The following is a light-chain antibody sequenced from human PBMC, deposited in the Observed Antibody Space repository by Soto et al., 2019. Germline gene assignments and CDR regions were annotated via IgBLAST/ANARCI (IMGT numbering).Light chain of an antibody. CDR3: SSYTSSSTLP. V-gene: IGLV2-14*01. Sequence: QSVLTQPASVSGSPGQSITISCTGTSSDVGGYNYVSWYQQHPGKAPKLMIYEVSNRPSGVSNRFSGSKSCNTASLTISGLQAEGEADYYCSSYTSSSTLPFGTGTKVTVL. CDR2: EVS. J-gene: IGLJ1*01. CDR1: SSDVGGYNY.